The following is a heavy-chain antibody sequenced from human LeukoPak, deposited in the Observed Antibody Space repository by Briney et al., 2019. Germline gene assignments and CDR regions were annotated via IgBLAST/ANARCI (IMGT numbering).Heavy chain of an antibody. D-gene: IGHD6-19*01. Sequence: GGSLRLSCAASGFTFSRYGMIWVRQAPGKGLEWVSYISSSGSTIYYADSVKGRFTISRDNAKNSLYLQMNSLRAEDTAVYYYARVGWYGYCYYWGQGTLVTVSS. CDR3: ARVGWYGYCYY. CDR2: ISSSGSTI. V-gene: IGHV3-48*03. CDR1: GFTFSRYG. J-gene: IGHJ4*02.